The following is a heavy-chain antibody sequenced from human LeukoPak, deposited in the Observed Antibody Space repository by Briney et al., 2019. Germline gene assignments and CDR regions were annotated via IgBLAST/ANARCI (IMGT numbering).Heavy chain of an antibody. CDR1: GGSISSSSYY. D-gene: IGHD3-22*01. CDR3: ARDFVASSGPYRSRAPNAFDI. J-gene: IGHJ3*02. Sequence: SETLSLTCTVSGGSISSSSYYWGWIRQPPGKGLEWIGSIYYSGSTYYNPSLKSRVTISVDTSKNQFSLKLSSVTAADTAVYYCARDFVASSGPYRSRAPNAFDIWGQGTMVTVYS. V-gene: IGHV4-39*07. CDR2: IYYSGST.